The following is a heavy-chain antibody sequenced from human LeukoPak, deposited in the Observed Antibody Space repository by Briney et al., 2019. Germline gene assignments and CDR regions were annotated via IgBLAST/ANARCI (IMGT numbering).Heavy chain of an antibody. Sequence: SQTFSLTCAVSGDSFSSNSAAWNWIRQSPSRGLEWLGRTCYRSKWYNDYAVSVKSRITINPDTSKNQFSLQLNSVTPEDTAVYYCARAYYYGSGSYYHLNFDYWGQGTLVTVSS. V-gene: IGHV6-1*01. CDR2: TCYRSKWYN. D-gene: IGHD3-10*01. CDR3: ARAYYYGSGSYYHLNFDY. J-gene: IGHJ4*02. CDR1: GDSFSSNSAA.